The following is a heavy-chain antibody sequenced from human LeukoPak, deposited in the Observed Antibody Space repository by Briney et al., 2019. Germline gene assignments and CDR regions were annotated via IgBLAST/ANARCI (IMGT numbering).Heavy chain of an antibody. CDR3: ARDLGVAATFRYYYYYMDV. CDR2: INPNSGGT. V-gene: IGHV1-2*02. CDR1: GYTFTGYY. Sequence: ASVKVSCKASGYTFTGYYMHWVRQAPGQGLEWMGWINPNSGGTNYAQKFQGRVTMTRDTSISTAYMELSRLRSDDTAVYYCARDLGVAATFRYYYYYMDVWGKGTTVTVSS. J-gene: IGHJ6*03. D-gene: IGHD2-15*01.